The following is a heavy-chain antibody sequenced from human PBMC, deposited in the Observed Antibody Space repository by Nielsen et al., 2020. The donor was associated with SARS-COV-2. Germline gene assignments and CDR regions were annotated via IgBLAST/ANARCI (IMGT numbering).Heavy chain of an antibody. D-gene: IGHD2-2*02. J-gene: IGHJ4*02. CDR2: ISSNGGST. CDR3: VKDIVVVPAAIRIQLWSGGIDY. Sequence: GGSLRLSCSASGFTFSSYAMHWVRQAPGKGLEYVSAISSNGGSTYYADSVKGRFTISRDNSKNTLYLQMSSLRAEDTAVYYCVKDIVVVPAAIRIQLWSGGIDYWGQGTLVTVSS. CDR1: GFTFSSYA. V-gene: IGHV3-64D*06.